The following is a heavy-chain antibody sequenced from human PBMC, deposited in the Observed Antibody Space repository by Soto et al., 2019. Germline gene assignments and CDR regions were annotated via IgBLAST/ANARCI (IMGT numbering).Heavy chain of an antibody. Sequence: SVKLDCKAAGYTITVYGSSWVSKEPGKGLEWMGWFGADEGETIYAQKFQGRVTMTKDTSTDTAYMELSSLRSEDTAVYYCATDPPMAARRGFGYCGQGTLVTVS. CDR1: GYTITVYG. J-gene: IGHJ4*02. D-gene: IGHD6-6*01. V-gene: IGHV1-24*01. CDR2: FGADEGET. CDR3: ATDPPMAARRGFGY.